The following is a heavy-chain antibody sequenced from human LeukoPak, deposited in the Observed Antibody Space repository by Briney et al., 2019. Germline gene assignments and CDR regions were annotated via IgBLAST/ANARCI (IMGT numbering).Heavy chain of an antibody. CDR2: IYSGGTT. Sequence: PGGSLRLSCAASGFTVSNKYMSWVRQAPGKGLEWVSLIYSGGTTYYADSVKGRFTISRDNSKNTLYLQMNSLRAEDTAVYYCAKEDSGSYNSWGQGTLVTVSS. D-gene: IGHD1-26*01. J-gene: IGHJ5*02. CDR1: GFTVSNKY. CDR3: AKEDSGSYNS. V-gene: IGHV3-53*01.